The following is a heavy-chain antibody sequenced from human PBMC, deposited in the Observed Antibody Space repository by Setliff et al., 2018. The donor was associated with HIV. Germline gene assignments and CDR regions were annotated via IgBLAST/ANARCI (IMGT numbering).Heavy chain of an antibody. D-gene: IGHD3-22*01. V-gene: IGHV1-18*01. CDR1: GYPFDSYG. CDR2: ISAYIGDT. CDR3: ARAVGGSNYFDT. J-gene: IGHJ4*02. Sequence: VASVKVSCKTSGYPFDSYGISWVRQAPGQGLEWMGWISAYIGDTKYAQRFQGRVTMTTDPSTPTAYMELRSLKSEDTAVYYCARAVGGSNYFDTWGQGTRVTVSS.